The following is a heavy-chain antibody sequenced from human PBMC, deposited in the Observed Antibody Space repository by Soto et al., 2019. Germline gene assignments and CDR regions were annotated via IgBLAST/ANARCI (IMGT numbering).Heavy chain of an antibody. V-gene: IGHV3-23*01. CDR2: ISGSGGVT. Sequence: EVELLESGGGLVQPGGSLRLSCVASGFTFKNYDMRWIRPAPGKGLEWVSGISGSGGVTYYADSVKGRFTISRDNSKNTLYLQMNSLRAEDTAIYYCAKNRQFRSYYESAGHYDNWGQGTLVTVSS. J-gene: IGHJ4*02. CDR3: AKNRQFRSYYESAGHYDN. D-gene: IGHD3-10*01. CDR1: GFTFKNYD.